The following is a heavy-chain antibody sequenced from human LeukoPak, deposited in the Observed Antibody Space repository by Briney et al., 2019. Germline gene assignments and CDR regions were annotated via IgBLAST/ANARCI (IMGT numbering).Heavy chain of an antibody. CDR2: IYYSGST. CDR1: GGSISSGGYY. D-gene: IGHD2-15*01. Sequence: SETLSLTCTVSGGSISSGGYYWSWIRQHPGKGLEWIGYIYYSGSTYYNPSLKSRVTISVDTSKNQFSLKLSSVTAADTAVYYCAREGNYCSGGSCYPGWFHPWGQGTLVTVSS. CDR3: AREGNYCSGGSCYPGWFHP. J-gene: IGHJ5*02. V-gene: IGHV4-31*03.